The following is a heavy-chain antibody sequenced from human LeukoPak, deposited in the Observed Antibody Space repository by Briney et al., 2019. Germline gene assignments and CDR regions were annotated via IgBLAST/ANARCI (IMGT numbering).Heavy chain of an antibody. CDR1: GGSISSYY. CDR3: ARDSAGYDSSVDGSDY. J-gene: IGHJ4*02. D-gene: IGHD3-22*01. CDR2: IYTSGST. Sequence: SETLSLTCTVSGGSISSYYWSWIRQPAGKGLEWIGRIYTSGSTNHNPSLKSRVTMSVDTSKNQFSLKLSSVTAAGTAVYYCARDSAGYDSSVDGSDYWGQGTLVTVSS. V-gene: IGHV4-4*07.